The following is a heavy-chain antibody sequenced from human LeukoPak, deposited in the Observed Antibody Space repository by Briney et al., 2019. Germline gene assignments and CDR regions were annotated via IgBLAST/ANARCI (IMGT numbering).Heavy chain of an antibody. J-gene: IGHJ4*02. V-gene: IGHV3-21*01. Sequence: PGGSPRLSCAASGFTFSSYSMNWVRQAPGKGLEWVSSISSSRSYIYYADSVKGRFTISRDNAKNSLYLQMNSLRAEDTAVYYCTTDPGDYPDYWGQGTLVTVSP. CDR2: ISSSRSYI. D-gene: IGHD4-17*01. CDR3: TTDPGDYPDY. CDR1: GFTFSSYS.